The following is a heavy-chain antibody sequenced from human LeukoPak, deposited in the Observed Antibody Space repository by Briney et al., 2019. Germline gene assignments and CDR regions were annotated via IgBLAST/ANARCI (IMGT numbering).Heavy chain of an antibody. Sequence: GGSLRLSCAASGFTFSSYSMNWVRQAPGKGLEWVSSISSSSSYIYYADSVKGRFTISRDNAKNSLYLQMNSLRAEDTAVYYCARGRSIVVVPAAMGWGVDYWGQGTLVTVSS. J-gene: IGHJ4*02. D-gene: IGHD2-2*01. V-gene: IGHV3-21*01. CDR2: ISSSSSYI. CDR3: ARGRSIVVVPAAMGWGVDY. CDR1: GFTFSSYS.